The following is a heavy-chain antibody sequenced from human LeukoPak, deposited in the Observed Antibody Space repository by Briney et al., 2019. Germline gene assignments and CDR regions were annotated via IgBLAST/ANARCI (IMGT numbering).Heavy chain of an antibody. J-gene: IGHJ5*02. CDR2: INHSGST. V-gene: IGHV4-34*01. CDR1: GGSFSGYY. D-gene: IGHD1-14*01. Sequence: SETLSLTCAVYGGSFSGYYWSWIRQPPGKGLEWIGEINHSGSTYYNPSLKSRVTLSVDTSKNQFSLKLRSVTAADTAVYYCARVTSRLGWFDPWGQGTLVTVSS. CDR3: ARVTSRLGWFDP.